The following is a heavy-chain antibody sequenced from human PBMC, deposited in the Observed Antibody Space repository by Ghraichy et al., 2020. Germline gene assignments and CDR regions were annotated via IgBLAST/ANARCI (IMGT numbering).Heavy chain of an antibody. D-gene: IGHD3-10*01. CDR3: ARDLLVQGLLIHAFDI. CDR1: GFSVSSNY. J-gene: IGHJ3*02. CDR2: IYSDGRT. Sequence: GGSLRLSCAASGFSVSSNYMTWVRQVPGKGLEWVSVIYSDGRTYYADSAKGRFSISRDNSKNTLYLQMNDLRAEDTAVYYCARDLLVQGLLIHAFDIWGQGKMVTVSS. V-gene: IGHV3-53*01.